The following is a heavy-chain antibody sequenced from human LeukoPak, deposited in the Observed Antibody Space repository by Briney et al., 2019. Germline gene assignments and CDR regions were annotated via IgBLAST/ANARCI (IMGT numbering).Heavy chain of an antibody. Sequence: SETLSLTCTVSGGSISSYYWSWIRQPPGKGLEWIGYIYYSGSTNYNPSLKSRVTISVDTSKNQFSLKLSSVTAADTAVYYCARVRQQLVPRPDLYFDYWGQGTLVTVSS. CDR3: ARVRQQLVPRPDLYFDY. V-gene: IGHV4-59*01. D-gene: IGHD6-13*01. CDR2: IYYSGST. J-gene: IGHJ4*02. CDR1: GGSISSYY.